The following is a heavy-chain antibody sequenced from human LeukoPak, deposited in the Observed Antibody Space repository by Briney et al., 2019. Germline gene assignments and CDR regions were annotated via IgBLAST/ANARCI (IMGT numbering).Heavy chain of an antibody. CDR1: GGSISGYF. V-gene: IGHV4-59*08. CDR2: IYYTGAT. Sequence: PSETLSLTCTVSGGSISGYFWSCIRQPPGQGLEFIGYIYYTGATLYNPSLKSRVTISVDTSKNQFSLKLSSVTAADTAVYYCASVVPAAIGWFDPWGQGTLVTVSS. CDR3: ASVVPAAIGWFDP. J-gene: IGHJ5*02. D-gene: IGHD2-2*01.